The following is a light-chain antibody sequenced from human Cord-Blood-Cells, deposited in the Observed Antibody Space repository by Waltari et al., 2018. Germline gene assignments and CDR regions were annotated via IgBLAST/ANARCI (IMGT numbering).Light chain of an antibody. V-gene: IGKV3-11*01. J-gene: IGKJ3*01. CDR2: DAS. CDR1: QSVSSY. CDR3: QQRSNWPRFT. Sequence: EIVLTQSPATLSLSPGERATLSCRASQSVSSYLAWYQQKPGQAPRLLIYDASNRATGIPARFSGSVSGTDFTRTISSLEPEDFAVYYCQQRSNWPRFTFGPGTKVDIK.